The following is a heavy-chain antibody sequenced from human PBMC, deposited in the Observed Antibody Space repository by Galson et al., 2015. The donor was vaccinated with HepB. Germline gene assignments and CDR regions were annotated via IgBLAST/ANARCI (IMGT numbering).Heavy chain of an antibody. J-gene: IGHJ4*02. CDR3: AGDVGLTVTHFDY. D-gene: IGHD4-11*01. CDR2: ISSSSSYI. V-gene: IGHV3-21*01. CDR1: GFTFSSYS. Sequence: SLRLSCAASGFTFSSYSMNWVRQAPGKGLEWVSSISSSSSYIYYADSVKGRFTISRDNAKNSLYLQMNSLRAEDTAVYYCAGDVGLTVTHFDYWGQGTLVTVSS.